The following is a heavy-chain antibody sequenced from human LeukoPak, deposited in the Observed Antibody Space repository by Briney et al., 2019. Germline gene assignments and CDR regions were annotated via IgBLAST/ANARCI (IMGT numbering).Heavy chain of an antibody. Sequence: GGSLRLSCAASGFSFSAYWMTWVRQAPGTGLEWVANINPAGTETYYVDPVKGRFTISRDNAKNLLYLQMNSLRAEDTAVYYCASTFPYCSDDDCALGGQGTLVTVSS. V-gene: IGHV3-7*01. CDR1: GFSFSAYW. CDR3: ASTFPYCSDDDCAL. CDR2: INPAGTET. J-gene: IGHJ1*01. D-gene: IGHD2-15*01.